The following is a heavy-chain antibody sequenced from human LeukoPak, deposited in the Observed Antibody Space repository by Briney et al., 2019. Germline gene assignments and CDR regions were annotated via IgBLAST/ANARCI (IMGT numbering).Heavy chain of an antibody. CDR1: GFTFSSYG. CDR2: IRYDGSNK. CDR3: AKGPSTPSSWYDFRVVY. J-gene: IGHJ4*02. V-gene: IGHV3-30*02. D-gene: IGHD6-13*01. Sequence: GGSLRLSCAASGFTFSSYGMHWVRQAPGKGLEWVAFIRYDGSNKYYADSVKGRFTISRDNSKNTLYPQMNSLRAEDTAVYYCAKGPSTPSSWYDFRVVYWGQGTLVTVSS.